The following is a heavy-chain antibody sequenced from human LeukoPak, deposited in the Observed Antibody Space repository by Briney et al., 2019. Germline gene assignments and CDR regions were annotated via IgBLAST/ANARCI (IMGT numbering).Heavy chain of an antibody. V-gene: IGHV3-23*01. J-gene: IGHJ4*02. CDR3: AKDPVQLWSPLFDY. D-gene: IGHD5-18*01. CDR2: ISGSGGST. CDR1: GFTFSSYA. Sequence: GGSLRPSCAASGFTFSSYAMSWVRQAPGKGLEWVSAISGSGGSTYYADSVKGRFTISRDNSKNTLYLQMNSLRAEDTAVYYCAKDPVQLWSPLFDYWGQGTLVTVSS.